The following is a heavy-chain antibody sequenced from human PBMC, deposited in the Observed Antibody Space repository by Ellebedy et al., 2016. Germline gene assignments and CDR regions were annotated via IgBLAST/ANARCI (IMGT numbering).Heavy chain of an antibody. V-gene: IGHV3-23*01. CDR2: ISSSGGGT. D-gene: IGHD2-15*01. J-gene: IGHJ4*02. Sequence: GESLKISCAASGFTFSTYAMSWVRQAPGKGLEWVSGISSSGGGTYYAESVKGRFTISRDNSKNTLSLQMNSLRAEDTAIYYCAKQRGHPVGAYYFDWWGQGTLVSVSS. CDR3: AKQRGHPVGAYYFDW. CDR1: GFTFSTYA.